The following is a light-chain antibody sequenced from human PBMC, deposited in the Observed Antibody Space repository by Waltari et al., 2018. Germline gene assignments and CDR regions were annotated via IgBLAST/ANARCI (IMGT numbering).Light chain of an antibody. J-gene: IGLJ3*02. CDR2: SNN. CDR3: AAWDDSLNGWV. CDR1: GSNIGTNT. Sequence: QSVLTQPPSASETPGQRVTIPCSGSGSNIGTNTVNWFQQFPGTDPKLLIFSNNWRPSGVPDRFSGTKSGTSASLAISGVQSEDDGDYYCAAWDDSLNGWVFGRGTKLTVL. V-gene: IGLV1-44*01.